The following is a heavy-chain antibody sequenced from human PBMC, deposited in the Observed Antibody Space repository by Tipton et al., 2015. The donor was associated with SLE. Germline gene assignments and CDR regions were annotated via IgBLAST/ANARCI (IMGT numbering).Heavy chain of an antibody. Sequence: GSLRLSCAASGFTFDDYGMSWVRQAPGKGLEWVSYISSSSSFTNYADSVKGRFTISRDNAKNSLYLQMNSLRAEDTAVYYCARDGDSSWYNYYYGMDVWGQGTTVTVSS. CDR3: ARDGDSSWYNYYYGMDV. J-gene: IGHJ6*02. V-gene: IGHV3-11*06. CDR1: GFTFDDYG. D-gene: IGHD6-13*01. CDR2: ISSSSSFT.